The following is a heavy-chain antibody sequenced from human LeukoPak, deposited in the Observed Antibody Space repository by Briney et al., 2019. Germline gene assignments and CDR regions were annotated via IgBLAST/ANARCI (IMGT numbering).Heavy chain of an antibody. Sequence: GGSLRLSCAASGFTFNSYSMTWVRQAPGKGLEWVAYISSSSSSIYYADSVRGRFTISRDNAKNSLYLQMNSLRAEDTAVYYCARRSPNYYFDYWGQGTPVTVSS. J-gene: IGHJ4*02. CDR2: ISSSSSSI. CDR1: GFTFNSYS. V-gene: IGHV3-48*01. CDR3: ARRSPNYYFDY.